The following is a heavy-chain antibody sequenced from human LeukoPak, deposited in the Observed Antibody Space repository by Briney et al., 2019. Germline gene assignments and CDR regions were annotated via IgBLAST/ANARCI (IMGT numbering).Heavy chain of an antibody. CDR2: IYTSGST. V-gene: IGHV4-4*07. J-gene: IGHJ6*03. CDR3: ASTAVGVVYYYYYYMDV. Sequence: SETLSLTCTVPGGSISSYYWSWIRQPAGQGLEWIGRIYTSGSTNYNPSLKSRVTISVDKTKNQVSLKLSSVTAADTAVYYCASTAVGVVYYYYYYMDVWGKGTTVTVSS. CDR1: GGSISSYY. D-gene: IGHD3-3*01.